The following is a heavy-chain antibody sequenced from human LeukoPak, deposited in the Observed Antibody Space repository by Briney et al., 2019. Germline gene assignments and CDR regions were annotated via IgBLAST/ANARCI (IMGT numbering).Heavy chain of an antibody. D-gene: IGHD3-10*01. CDR3: ARDLYYYGSGSYGDY. CDR2: ISAYNGNT. V-gene: IGHV1-18*04. Sequence: ASVKVSCKASGYTFTSYGISWVRQAPGQGLEWMGWISAYNGNTNYAQKLQGRVTMTTDTSTSTAYMELRSLRSDDTAVYYCARDLYYYGSGSYGDYWGQGTLVTVSS. CDR1: GYTFTSYG. J-gene: IGHJ4*02.